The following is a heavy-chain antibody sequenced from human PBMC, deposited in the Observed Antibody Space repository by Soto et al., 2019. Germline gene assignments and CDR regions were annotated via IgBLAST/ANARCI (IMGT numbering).Heavy chain of an antibody. V-gene: IGHV3-30*03. CDR2: ISSDGHHQ. D-gene: IGHD2-15*01. Sequence: QPGGSLRLPCATSGFSFNDYAMYWVRQAPGHGLEWVAIISSDGHHQFYLDNLRGRSTVSRDNSKNTLYLQMNSLGPEDTAVYYCSRGTYSPQSRGLHADYWGPGTVVTVSS. CDR1: GFSFNDYA. J-gene: IGHJ4*02. CDR3: SRGTYSPQSRGLHADY.